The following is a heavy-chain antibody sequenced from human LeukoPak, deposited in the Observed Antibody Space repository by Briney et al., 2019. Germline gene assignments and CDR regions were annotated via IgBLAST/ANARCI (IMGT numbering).Heavy chain of an antibody. D-gene: IGHD6-19*01. Sequence: GGSLRLSCAASGFTFSSYSMNWVRQAPGKGLEWVSYISSSSSTIYYADSVKGRFTTSRDNAKNSLYLQMNSLRAEDTAVYYCAREKPSSGWYGAFDYWGQGTLVTVSS. CDR1: GFTFSSYS. CDR3: AREKPSSGWYGAFDY. CDR2: ISSSSSTI. V-gene: IGHV3-48*01. J-gene: IGHJ4*02.